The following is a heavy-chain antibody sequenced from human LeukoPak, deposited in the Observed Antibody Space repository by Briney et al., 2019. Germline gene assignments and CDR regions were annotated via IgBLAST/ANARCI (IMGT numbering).Heavy chain of an antibody. CDR2: INSDGSST. CDR1: GFTFSSYW. CDR3: ARDYGDYVDAFDI. V-gene: IGHV3-74*01. Sequence: QPGGSPRLSCAASGFTFSSYWMHWVRQAPGKGLVWVSRINSDGSSTSYADSVKGRFTISRDNAKNTLYLQMNSLRAEDTAVYYCARDYGDYVDAFDIWGQGTMVTVSS. D-gene: IGHD4-17*01. J-gene: IGHJ3*02.